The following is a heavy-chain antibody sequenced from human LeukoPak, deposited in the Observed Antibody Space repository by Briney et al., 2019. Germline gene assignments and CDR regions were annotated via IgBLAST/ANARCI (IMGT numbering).Heavy chain of an antibody. D-gene: IGHD2-15*01. CDR3: TNSIDCSGGSCCNYYYYYGMDV. Sequence: GGSLGLSCAASGFTFSNAWMSWVRQAPGKGLEWVGRIKSKTDGGTTDYAAPVKGRFTISRDDSKNTLYLQMNSLKTEDTAVYYCTNSIDCSGGSCCNYYYYYGMDVWGQGTTVTVSS. V-gene: IGHV3-15*01. J-gene: IGHJ6*02. CDR2: IKSKTDGGTT. CDR1: GFTFSNAW.